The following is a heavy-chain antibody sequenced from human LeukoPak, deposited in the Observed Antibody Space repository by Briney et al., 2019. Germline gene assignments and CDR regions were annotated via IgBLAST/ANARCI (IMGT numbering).Heavy chain of an antibody. D-gene: IGHD4-17*01. J-gene: IGHJ4*02. Sequence: LGESLKISCKGSGYIFTNYWIGWVRQMPGKGLEWMGIMYPGDSDTRYSLSFQGQVTISADKSISTAYLQWSSLKASDTAMYYCARGDYGDFRVFYTLFDYWGQGTLVTVSS. CDR2: MYPGDSDT. CDR3: ARGDYGDFRVFYTLFDY. V-gene: IGHV5-51*01. CDR1: GYIFTNYW.